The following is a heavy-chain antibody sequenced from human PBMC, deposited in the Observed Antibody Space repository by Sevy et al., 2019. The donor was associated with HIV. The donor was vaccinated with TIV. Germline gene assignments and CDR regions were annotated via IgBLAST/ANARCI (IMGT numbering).Heavy chain of an antibody. Sequence: SETLSLTCTVSGGSISSSGYYWGWIRRPPGKGLEWIGSISYAGNTYYNPSLKSRATKSVDTSNNHFSLKLTSMTAADTAVYYCASPLLYWLYWGQGILVTVSS. D-gene: IGHD2-8*02. CDR3: ASPLLYWLY. CDR1: GGSISSSGYY. CDR2: ISYAGNT. V-gene: IGHV4-39*02. J-gene: IGHJ4*02.